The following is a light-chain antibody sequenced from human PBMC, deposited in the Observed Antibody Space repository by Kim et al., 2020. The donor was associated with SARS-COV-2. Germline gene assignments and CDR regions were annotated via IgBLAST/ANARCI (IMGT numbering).Light chain of an antibody. CDR3: QQRSNWRLT. V-gene: IGKV3-11*01. J-gene: IGKJ4*01. CDR1: QSVSSY. Sequence: LSPGERATLSCRASQSVSSYLAWYQQKPGQAPRLLIYDASNRATGIPARFSGSGSGTDFTLTISSLEPEDFAVYYCQQRSNWRLTFGGGTKVDIK. CDR2: DAS.